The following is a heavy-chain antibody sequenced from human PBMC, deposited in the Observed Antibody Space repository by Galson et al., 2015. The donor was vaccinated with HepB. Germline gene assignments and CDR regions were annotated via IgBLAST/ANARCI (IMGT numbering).Heavy chain of an antibody. CDR2: IYGGGDT. CDR3: ASSSDPTRNWHFDL. D-gene: IGHD6-19*01. V-gene: IGHV3-66*02. Sequence: SLRLSCAASGLIVSNNYMTWVRQAPGKGLEWVSLIYGGGDTTYADSVRGRFTISRDISKSTLHVQMTSLTTEDTAVYYYASSSDPTRNWHFDLWGRGTLVIVSS. J-gene: IGHJ2*01. CDR1: GLIVSNNY.